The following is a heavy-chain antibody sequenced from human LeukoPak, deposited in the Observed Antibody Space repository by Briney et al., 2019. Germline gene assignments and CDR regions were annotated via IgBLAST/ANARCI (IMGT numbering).Heavy chain of an antibody. Sequence: SETLSLTCAVYGGSFSDYYWSWIRQPPGKGLEWIGEINHSGSTNYNPSLKSRVTISVDTSKNQFSLKLSSVTAADTAVYYCARRSGEQLVHFQHWGQGTLVTVSS. CDR2: INHSGST. CDR3: ARRSGEQLVHFQH. J-gene: IGHJ1*01. V-gene: IGHV4-34*01. D-gene: IGHD6-13*01. CDR1: GGSFSDYY.